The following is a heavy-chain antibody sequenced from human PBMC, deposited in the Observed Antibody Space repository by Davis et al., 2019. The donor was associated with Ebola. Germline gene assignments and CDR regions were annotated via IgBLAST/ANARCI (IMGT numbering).Heavy chain of an antibody. D-gene: IGHD5-12*01. CDR3: ARALSGYDY. CDR2: INHGGST. J-gene: IGHJ4*02. CDR1: VGSFSDYY. V-gene: IGHV4-34*01. Sequence: SETLSLTCAVYVGSFSDYYWSWIRQPPGKGLEWIGEINHGGSTKYNPSLRSRVTISVDTSKNQFSLKLSSVTAADTAVYYCARALSGYDYWGQGTLVTVSS.